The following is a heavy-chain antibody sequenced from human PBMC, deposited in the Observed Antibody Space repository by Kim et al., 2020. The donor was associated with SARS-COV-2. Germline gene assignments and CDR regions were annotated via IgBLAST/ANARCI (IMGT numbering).Heavy chain of an antibody. D-gene: IGHD5-12*01. Sequence: SETLSLTCTVSGGSISNYYWSWIRQPPGKGLEWIGYIYYTGSTDYNISLKSRVTISLDTSRSQFSLKLYSVTAADTAVYYCARGSGYDKSFNDYWGQGT. V-gene: IGHV4-59*13. J-gene: IGHJ4*02. CDR3: ARGSGYDKSFNDY. CDR1: GGSISNYY. CDR2: IYYTGST.